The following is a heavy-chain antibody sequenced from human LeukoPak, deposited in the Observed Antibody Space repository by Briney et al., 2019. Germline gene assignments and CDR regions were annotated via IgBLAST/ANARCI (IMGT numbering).Heavy chain of an antibody. Sequence: SETLSLTCTVSGGSISSYYWSWIRQPPGKGLEWIGYIYYSGSTNYNPSLKSRVTISVDTSKNQFSLKLSSVTAADTAVYYCARSPTCDYIWGSYLYYFDYWGQGTLVTVSS. CDR2: IYYSGST. CDR3: ARSPTCDYIWGSYLYYFDY. V-gene: IGHV4-59*01. CDR1: GGSISSYY. D-gene: IGHD3-16*02. J-gene: IGHJ4*02.